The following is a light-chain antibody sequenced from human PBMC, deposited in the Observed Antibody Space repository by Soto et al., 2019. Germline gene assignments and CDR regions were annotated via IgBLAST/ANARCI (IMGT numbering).Light chain of an antibody. V-gene: IGKV3-11*01. CDR2: SAS. CDR3: QQRTNWPPT. Sequence: EIVLTQSPATLSLSPGERATLSCRASQSVRNDLVWYHQKPGQAPRVLIYSASNRATGIPARFSGSGSGTDVTLNISSLEPEDFAVYYCQQRTNWPPTFGGGTKVEMK. CDR1: QSVRND. J-gene: IGKJ4*01.